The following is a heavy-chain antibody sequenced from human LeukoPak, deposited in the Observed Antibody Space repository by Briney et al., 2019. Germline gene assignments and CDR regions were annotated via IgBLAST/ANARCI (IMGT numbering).Heavy chain of an antibody. V-gene: IGHV3-23*01. Sequence: PGGSLRLSCSASGFAFSVYAMSWLRQPPGKGLEGVSTINANSGTTSYAASVRGRFTISRDNSKNTLYLQLNTLRADDTATYYCAKPISGGLAVTADWFHPWGQGTLVVVCS. CDR2: INANSGTT. D-gene: IGHD6-19*01. CDR1: GFAFSVYA. CDR3: AKPISGGLAVTADWFHP. J-gene: IGHJ5*01.